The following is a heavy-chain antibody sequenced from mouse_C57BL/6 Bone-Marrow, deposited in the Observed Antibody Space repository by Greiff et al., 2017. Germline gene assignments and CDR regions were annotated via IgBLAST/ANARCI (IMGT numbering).Heavy chain of an antibody. V-gene: IGHV7-1*01. CDR2: SRNKANDYTT. D-gene: IGHD3-2*02. J-gene: IGHJ4*01. CDR3: ARDDSSGYYAMDY. Sequence: EVQLVESGGGLVQSGRSLRLSCATSGFTFSDFYMEWVRQAPGKGLEWIAASRNKANDYTTEYSASVKGRFIVSRDTSQSILYLQMNALRAEDTAIYYCARDDSSGYYAMDYWGQGTSVTVSS. CDR1: GFTFSDFY.